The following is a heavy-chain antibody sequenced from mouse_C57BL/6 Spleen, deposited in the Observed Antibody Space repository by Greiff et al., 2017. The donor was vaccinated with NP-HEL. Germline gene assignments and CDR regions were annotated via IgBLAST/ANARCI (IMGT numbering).Heavy chain of an antibody. CDR3: ARRDYYGNFDY. CDR1: GYTFTDYY. CDR2: INPNNGGT. D-gene: IGHD1-1*01. Sequence: EVQLQQSGPELVKPGASVKISCKASGYTFTDYYMNWVKQSHGKSLEWIGDINPNNGGTSYNQKFKGKATLTVDKSSSTAYMELRSLTSEDSAVYYCARRDYYGNFDYWGQGTTLTVSS. V-gene: IGHV1-26*01. J-gene: IGHJ2*01.